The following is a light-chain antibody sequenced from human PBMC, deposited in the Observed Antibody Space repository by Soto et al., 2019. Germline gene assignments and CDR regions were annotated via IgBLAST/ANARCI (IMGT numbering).Light chain of an antibody. Sequence: VLNRLLSPASAHGQAVPISCTGTSIDDDFYNYVSWYEQHPGKAPRLLIYEXTRRPSGVPDRFSGSKSGNTASLTVSGLQAEDEADYYCCTYADDNIFVFGTGTKVSVL. CDR2: EXT. J-gene: IGLJ1*01. V-gene: IGLV2-8*02. CDR3: CTYADDNIFV. CDR1: SIDDDFYNY.